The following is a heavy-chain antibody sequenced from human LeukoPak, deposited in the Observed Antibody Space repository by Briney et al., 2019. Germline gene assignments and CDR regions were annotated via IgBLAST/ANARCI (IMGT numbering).Heavy chain of an antibody. CDR1: GYSISSGYY. D-gene: IGHD6-13*01. CDR3: ARVLSRVPRYSSNHDAFDI. CDR2: IHSSGNT. Sequence: SATLSLTCTVSGYSISSGYYWGWIRQPPGKRLEWVGSIHSSGNTYYNPTLKSRVTISVDTSKNQFSLNLTSVTAADAAVYYCARVLSRVPRYSSNHDAFDIWGQGTMVTVSS. V-gene: IGHV4-38-2*02. J-gene: IGHJ3*02.